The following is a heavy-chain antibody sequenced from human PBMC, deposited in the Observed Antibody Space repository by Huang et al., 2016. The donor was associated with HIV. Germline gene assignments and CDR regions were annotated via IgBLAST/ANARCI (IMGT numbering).Heavy chain of an antibody. CDR1: GFTFSSYW. Sequence: EVQLVESVGGLVQPGGSLRLSCAASGFTFSSYWMSWVRQAPGKWLEWVANIKKDGSEKYYVDSVKGRFTISRDNAKNSLYLRMNSLRAEDTAVYYCARESSSWYPPGYCYYYGMDVWGQGTTVTVSS. CDR3: ARESSSWYPPGYCYYYGMDV. V-gene: IGHV3-7*01. CDR2: IKKDGSEK. D-gene: IGHD6-13*01. J-gene: IGHJ6*02.